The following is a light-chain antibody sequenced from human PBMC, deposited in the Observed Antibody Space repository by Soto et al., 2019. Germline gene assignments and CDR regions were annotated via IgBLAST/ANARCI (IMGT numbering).Light chain of an antibody. CDR1: QTVSSNY. Sequence: ILLTQSPDTLSLSPGERATLSCRASQTVSSNYLAWCQQRPGQAPRLLIYGASTRAAGIPDRFSGSGSGTDFTLTITRLEPEDSAVYFCQQYTGPPTTFGQGTRLENK. V-gene: IGKV3-20*01. CDR2: GAS. J-gene: IGKJ5*01. CDR3: QQYTGPPTT.